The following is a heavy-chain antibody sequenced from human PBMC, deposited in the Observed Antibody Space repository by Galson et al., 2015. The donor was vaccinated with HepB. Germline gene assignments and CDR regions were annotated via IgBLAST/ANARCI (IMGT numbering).Heavy chain of an antibody. CDR2: IIPIFGTA. CDR1: GGTFSSYA. J-gene: IGHJ4*02. V-gene: IGHV1-69*13. D-gene: IGHD3-16*01. Sequence: SVKVSCKASGGTFSSYAISWVRQAPGQGLEWMGGIIPIFGTANYAQKFQGRVTITADESTSTAYMELSSLRSEDTAVYYCARSAAEDGIGAYVPLYYFDYWGQGTLVTVSS. CDR3: ARSAAEDGIGAYVPLYYFDY.